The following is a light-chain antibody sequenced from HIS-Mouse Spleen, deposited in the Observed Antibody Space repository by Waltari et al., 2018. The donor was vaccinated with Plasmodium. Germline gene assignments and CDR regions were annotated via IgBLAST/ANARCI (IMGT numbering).Light chain of an antibody. CDR1: ALPTKY. V-gene: IGLV3-10*01. CDR3: YSTDSSCNHRV. CDR2: EDS. J-gene: IGLJ3*02. Sequence: SYELTQPPSVSVSPGQTARITCSGDALPTKYAYWYQQKSGQAPVLVIYEDSKRPSGIPEGFSGSSSGTMATLTISGAQVEDEADYYCYSTDSSCNHRVFGGGTKLTVL.